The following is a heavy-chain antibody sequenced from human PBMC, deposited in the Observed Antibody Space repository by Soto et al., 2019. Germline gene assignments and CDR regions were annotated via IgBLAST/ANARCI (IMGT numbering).Heavy chain of an antibody. Sequence: SETLSLTCTVSGGSISSYYWSWIRQPPGKGLEWIGYIYYSGSTNYNPSLKSRVTISVDTSKNQFSLKLSSVTAADTAVYYCARIVCSGGSCYIDYWGQGTLVTVSS. CDR3: ARIVCSGGSCYIDY. J-gene: IGHJ4*02. V-gene: IGHV4-59*08. CDR2: IYYSGST. CDR1: GGSISSYY. D-gene: IGHD2-15*01.